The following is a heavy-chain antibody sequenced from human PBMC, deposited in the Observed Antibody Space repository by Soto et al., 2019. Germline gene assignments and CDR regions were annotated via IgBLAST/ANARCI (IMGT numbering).Heavy chain of an antibody. D-gene: IGHD3-3*01. Sequence: GASVKVSCKASGYTFTSYGISWVRQAPGQGLEWMGWISAYNGNTNYAQKLQGRVTMTTDTSTSTAYMELRSLRSDDTAVYYCARDRVAVGYYDFWSGYYTFDYWGQGTLVTVSS. V-gene: IGHV1-18*01. CDR2: ISAYNGNT. CDR1: GYTFTSYG. J-gene: IGHJ4*02. CDR3: ARDRVAVGYYDFWSGYYTFDY.